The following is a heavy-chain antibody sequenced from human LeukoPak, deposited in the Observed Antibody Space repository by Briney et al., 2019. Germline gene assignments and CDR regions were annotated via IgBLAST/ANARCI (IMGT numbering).Heavy chain of an antibody. CDR1: GYTFTSYD. CDR2: MNPNSGNT. J-gene: IGHJ5*02. CDR3: ARAPPAEMGPFDP. D-gene: IGHD5-24*01. Sequence: ASVKVSCKASGYTFTSYDINWVRQATGQGLEWMGWMNPNSGNTGYAQKFQGRVTMTRNTSISTAYMELSSLRSEDTAVYYCARAPPAEMGPFDPWGQGTLVTVSS. V-gene: IGHV1-8*01.